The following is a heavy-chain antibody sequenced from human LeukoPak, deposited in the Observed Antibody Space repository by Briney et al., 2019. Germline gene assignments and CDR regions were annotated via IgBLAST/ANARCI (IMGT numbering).Heavy chain of an antibody. CDR3: ARDLGGSYRDDAFDI. J-gene: IGHJ3*02. Sequence: GSLRLSCAASGFTFSSYAMHWVRQAPGKGLEWVAVISYDGSNKYYADSVKGRFTISRDNSKNTLYLQMNSLRAEDTALYHCARDLGGSYRDDAFDIWGQGTMVTVSS. D-gene: IGHD1-26*01. V-gene: IGHV3-30*04. CDR1: GFTFSSYA. CDR2: ISYDGSNK.